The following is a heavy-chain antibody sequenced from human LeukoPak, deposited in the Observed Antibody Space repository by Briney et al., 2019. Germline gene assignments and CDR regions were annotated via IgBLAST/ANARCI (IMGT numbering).Heavy chain of an antibody. D-gene: IGHD3-10*01. CDR1: GFTFSSYA. CDR2: ISYDGSNK. Sequence: GRSLRLSCAASGFTFSSYAMHWVRQAPGVGLEWVAVISYDGSNKYYADSVKGRFTISRDNSKNTLYLQMNSLRAEDTAVYYCARDPNYYGSGSYPHWFDPWGQGTLVTVSS. CDR3: ARDPNYYGSGSYPHWFDP. V-gene: IGHV3-30*04. J-gene: IGHJ5*02.